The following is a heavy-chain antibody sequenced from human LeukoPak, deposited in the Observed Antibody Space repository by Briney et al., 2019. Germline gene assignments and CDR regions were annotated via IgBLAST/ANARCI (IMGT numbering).Heavy chain of an antibody. Sequence: GGSLRLSCAASGFTFSSYWMSWVRQAPGKGLEWVANIKQDGSEKYYVDSVKGRFTISRDNAKNSLYLQMNSLRAEDTAVYYCARHLSGITGYTYGRGIDYWGQGTLLTVSS. CDR3: ARHLSGITGYTYGRGIDY. CDR1: GFTFSSYW. V-gene: IGHV3-7*01. J-gene: IGHJ4*02. CDR2: IKQDGSEK. D-gene: IGHD5-18*01.